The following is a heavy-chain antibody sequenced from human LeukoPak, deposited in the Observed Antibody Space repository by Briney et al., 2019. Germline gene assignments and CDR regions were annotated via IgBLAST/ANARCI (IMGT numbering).Heavy chain of an antibody. Sequence: AGRSLRLSCAASGFTFSSYAMHWVRQAPGKGLEWVAVISYDGSNKYYADSVKGRFTISRDNSKNTLYLQMNSLRAEDTAVYYCARESYPIDYWGQGTLVTVSS. V-gene: IGHV3-30-3*01. CDR3: ARESYPIDY. D-gene: IGHD5-18*01. CDR2: ISYDGSNK. CDR1: GFTFSSYA. J-gene: IGHJ4*02.